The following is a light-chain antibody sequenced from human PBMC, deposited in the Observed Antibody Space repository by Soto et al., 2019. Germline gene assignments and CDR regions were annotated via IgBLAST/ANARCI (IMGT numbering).Light chain of an antibody. V-gene: IGKV3-20*01. CDR3: QQYGSIPWT. CDR1: ESVGSNY. Sequence: EIVLTQSPCTLSLSPGDRATISCRATESVGSNYLAWYQLKPGQAPRLLIYAASSRATGIPDRFSGSGSGTDFTLTISRLAPEDFAVYYCQQYGSIPWTFGQGTKVEIK. CDR2: AAS. J-gene: IGKJ1*01.